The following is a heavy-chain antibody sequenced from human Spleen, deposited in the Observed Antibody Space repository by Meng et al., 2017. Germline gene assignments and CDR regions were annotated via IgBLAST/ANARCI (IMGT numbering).Heavy chain of an antibody. CDR1: GFTFNKHA. D-gene: IGHD5-12*01. CDR2: ISGSGRAT. V-gene: IGHV3-23*01. J-gene: IGHJ4*02. CDR3: AKGSSGYDPVGFDY. Sequence: GGSLRLSCAVSGFTFNKHAMSWVRQAPGKGLEWVSAISGSGRATYYADSVKGRFTISRDNSKNTLYLQMISLRAEDTAVYYCAKGSSGYDPVGFDYWGQGTLVTVSS.